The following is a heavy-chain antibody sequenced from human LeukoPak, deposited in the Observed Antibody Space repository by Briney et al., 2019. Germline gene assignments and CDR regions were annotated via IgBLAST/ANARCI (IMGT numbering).Heavy chain of an antibody. CDR3: AKDAGRGAMVDY. Sequence: GGSLRLACSASGFIFSSYGMHWVRQAPGKGLEWVAFIRYDGSDTHYADSVGGRFTASRDNSKNTLYLQMNSLRAEDTSVYYCAKDAGRGAMVDYWGQGTLVTVSS. D-gene: IGHD3-10*01. CDR1: GFIFSSYG. V-gene: IGHV3-30*02. CDR2: IRYDGSDT. J-gene: IGHJ4*02.